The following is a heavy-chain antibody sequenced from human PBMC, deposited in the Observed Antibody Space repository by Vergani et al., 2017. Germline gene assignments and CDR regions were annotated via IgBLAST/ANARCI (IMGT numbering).Heavy chain of an antibody. CDR2: ISYDGSNK. Sequence: QVQLVESGGGVVQPGRSLRLSCAASGFTFSSYAMHWVRQAPGKGLEWVAVISYDGSNKYYADSVKGRFTISRDNSKNTLYLQMNSLRAEDTAVYYCAREGRWDWDYWGQGTLVTVSS. CDR1: GFTFSSYA. V-gene: IGHV3-30*04. D-gene: IGHD3/OR15-3a*01. CDR3: AREGRWDWDY. J-gene: IGHJ4*02.